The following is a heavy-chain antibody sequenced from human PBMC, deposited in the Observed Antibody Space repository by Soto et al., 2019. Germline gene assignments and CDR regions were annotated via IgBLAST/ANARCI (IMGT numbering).Heavy chain of an antibody. Sequence: SSVKVSCKASGYTLNSYGIHWVRQAPGQRLEWMGWIHAGTGNTKYSQNFPGRVTITRDTSATTAYMDLSSLMSEITAVYYWARAPIVRVVIRMDVWG. CDR1: GYTLNSYG. J-gene: IGHJ6*02. V-gene: IGHV1-3*01. CDR2: IHAGTGNT. D-gene: IGHD3-10*01. CDR3: ARAPIVRVVIRMDV.